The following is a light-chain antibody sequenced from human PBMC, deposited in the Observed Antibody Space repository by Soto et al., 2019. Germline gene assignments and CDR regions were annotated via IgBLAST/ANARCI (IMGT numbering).Light chain of an antibody. CDR2: DDS. Sequence: SYELTQPPSVSVAPGQTARITCGGGRVGTESVHWYQQKPGQAPVLVVYDDSNRPSGIPERFSGSNSANTATLTITRVAAGDEADYYCQLWDTISDRSVFGTGTKVTVL. CDR3: QLWDTISDRSV. V-gene: IGLV3-21*02. CDR1: RVGTES. J-gene: IGLJ1*01.